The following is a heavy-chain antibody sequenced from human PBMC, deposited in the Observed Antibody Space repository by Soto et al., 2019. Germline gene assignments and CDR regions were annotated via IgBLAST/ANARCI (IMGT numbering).Heavy chain of an antibody. CDR1: GGSFMNYA. CDR3: ARSREESRELSYYGMDV. V-gene: IGHV1-69*06. D-gene: IGHD1-7*01. Sequence: QVQLVQSGPEVRKPGSSVKVSCKASGGSFMNYAISWVLQAPGQGLEWMGGIIPMFHTANYAQKFQGKLTITADKSTSTYYMELSSLRSEDTAVYYCARSREESRELSYYGMDVWGQGTMVTVSS. J-gene: IGHJ6*02. CDR2: IIPMFHTA.